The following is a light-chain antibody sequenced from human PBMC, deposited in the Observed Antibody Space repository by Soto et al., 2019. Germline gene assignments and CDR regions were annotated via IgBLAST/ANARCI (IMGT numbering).Light chain of an antibody. V-gene: IGLV4-69*01. CDR3: QTWGTGIQV. Sequence: QLVLTQSPSASASLGASVKLTCTLSSGHSTYAIAWHQQQPEKGPRYLMKLNSDGSHSKGDGIPDRFSGSSSGAVRYLTISRLESEDEAYYYCQTWGTGIQVFGGGTKLTVL. J-gene: IGLJ3*02. CDR1: SGHSTYA. CDR2: LNSDGSH.